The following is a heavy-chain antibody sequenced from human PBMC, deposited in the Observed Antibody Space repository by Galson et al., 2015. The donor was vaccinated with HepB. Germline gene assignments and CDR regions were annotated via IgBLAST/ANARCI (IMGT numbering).Heavy chain of an antibody. D-gene: IGHD3-22*01. CDR2: IYYSGST. CDR3: ARVGSGYASGY. V-gene: IGHV4-31*03. CDR1: GVSISSGAYY. Sequence: TLSLTCTVSGVSISSGAYYWSWIRQHPGKGLEWIGYIYYSGSTYCNPSLKSRVTISVDTSKNQISLKLNSVTAADTAVYYCARVGSGYASGYWGQGTLVTVSS. J-gene: IGHJ4*02.